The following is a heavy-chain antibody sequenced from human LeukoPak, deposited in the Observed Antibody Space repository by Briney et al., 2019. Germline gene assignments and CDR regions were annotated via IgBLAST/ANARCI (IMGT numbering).Heavy chain of an antibody. CDR1: GGSFSGYY. Sequence: SETLSLTCAVYGGSFSGYYWSWIRQPPGKGLEWIGEINHSGSTNYNPSLKSRVTISVDTSKNQFSLKLSSVTAADTAVYYCARSIVFAIFGVVITSAFDIWGQGTMVTVSS. J-gene: IGHJ3*02. CDR2: INHSGST. CDR3: ARSIVFAIFGVVITSAFDI. D-gene: IGHD3-3*01. V-gene: IGHV4-34*01.